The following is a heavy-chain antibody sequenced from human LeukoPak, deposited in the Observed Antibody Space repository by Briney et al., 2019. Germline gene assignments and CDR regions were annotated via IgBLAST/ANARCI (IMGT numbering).Heavy chain of an antibody. Sequence: GESLKISCKGSGYSFTSYWIGWVRQAPGQGLEWMGWISAYNGNTNYAQKLQGRVTMTTDTSTSTAYMELRSLRSDDTAVYYCARDLRSGIVVVPTGAGIDYWGLGTLVTVSS. D-gene: IGHD3-22*01. CDR3: ARDLRSGIVVVPTGAGIDY. CDR1: GYSFTSYW. V-gene: IGHV1-18*04. CDR2: ISAYNGNT. J-gene: IGHJ4*02.